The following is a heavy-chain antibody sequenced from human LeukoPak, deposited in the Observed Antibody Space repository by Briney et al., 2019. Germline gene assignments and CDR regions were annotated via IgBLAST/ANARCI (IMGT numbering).Heavy chain of an antibody. J-gene: IGHJ3*02. CDR1: GFTFSSYS. CDR3: ARESCSSTSCYRDAFDI. D-gene: IGHD2-2*02. Sequence: GGSLRLSCAASGFTFSSYSMNWVRQAPGKGLEWVSSISSSSSYIYYADSVKGRFTTSRDNAKNSLYLQMNSLRAEDTAVYYCARESCSSTSCYRDAFDIWGQGTMFTVSS. CDR2: ISSSSSYI. V-gene: IGHV3-21*01.